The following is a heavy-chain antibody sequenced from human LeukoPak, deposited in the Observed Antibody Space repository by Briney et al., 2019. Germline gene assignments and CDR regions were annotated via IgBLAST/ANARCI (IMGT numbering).Heavy chain of an antibody. CDR1: GDSVTTGGYS. V-gene: IGHV4-39*01. Sequence: SETLSLTCTVSGDSVTTGGYSWGWVRQSPGKELEWIGSISYSADTYYNPSLESRVTISVDTSKNEFSLRLSSVTAADTAVYYCARHSMTSFQGALNAFHFWGQGTMVTVSS. D-gene: IGHD2-21*02. CDR3: ARHSMTSFQGALNAFHF. J-gene: IGHJ3*01. CDR2: ISYSADT.